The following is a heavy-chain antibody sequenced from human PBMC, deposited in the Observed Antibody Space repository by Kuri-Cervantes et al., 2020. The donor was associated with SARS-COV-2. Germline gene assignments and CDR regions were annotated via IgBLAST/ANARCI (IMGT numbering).Heavy chain of an antibody. CDR3: ARGPSWNYIWGTYRGGWDTFDI. D-gene: IGHD3-16*02. J-gene: IGHJ3*02. V-gene: IGHV1-58*02. Sequence: SVKVSCKASGSTFSGSAIQWVGQARGQRLEWIGWIVVGSGNTDYAREFQERVTITRDMSTTTVYMELSGLRSDDTAVYYCARGPSWNYIWGTYRGGWDTFDIWGQGTMVTVSS. CDR2: IVVGSGNT. CDR1: GSTFSGSA.